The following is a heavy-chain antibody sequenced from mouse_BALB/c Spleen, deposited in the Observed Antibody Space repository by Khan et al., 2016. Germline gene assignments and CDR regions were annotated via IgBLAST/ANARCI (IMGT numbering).Heavy chain of an antibody. V-gene: IGHV3-2*02. Sequence: EVQLQESGPGLVKPSQSLSLTCTVTGYSITSDYAWHWIRQFPGNKLEWMGYISYSGSTRYYPSLNSRISFTRDTSKNQFFLQLNSVTTEDTATYYCARTPTAYDTMDYWGQGTAVTVSS. D-gene: IGHD1-2*01. CDR2: ISYSGST. J-gene: IGHJ4*01. CDR3: ARTPTAYDTMDY. CDR1: GYSITSDYA.